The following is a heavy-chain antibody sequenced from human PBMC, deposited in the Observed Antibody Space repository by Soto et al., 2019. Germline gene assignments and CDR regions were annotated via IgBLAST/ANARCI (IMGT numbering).Heavy chain of an antibody. Sequence: SVKVSCKASGYTFTSHYMHWVRQAPGQGLEWMGNIIPIFGTINNAQKFQGRVTITADESTNTAYMELSSLRSEDTAVYYCAREGYTFGPGEVRGAFDIWGQGTMVTVSS. CDR1: GYTFTSHY. D-gene: IGHD1-1*01. CDR2: IIPIFGTI. J-gene: IGHJ3*02. CDR3: AREGYTFGPGEVRGAFDI. V-gene: IGHV1-69*13.